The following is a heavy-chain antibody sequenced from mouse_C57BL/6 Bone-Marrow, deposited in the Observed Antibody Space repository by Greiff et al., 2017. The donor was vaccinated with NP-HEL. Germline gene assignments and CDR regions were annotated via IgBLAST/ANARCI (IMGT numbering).Heavy chain of an antibody. CDR3: ARTAITTVVARAMDY. CDR1: GFNFTDYF. V-gene: IGHV14-2*01. D-gene: IGHD1-1*01. CDR2: IDPEDGET. Sequence: EVQLQESGAELVKPGASVKFSCTASGFNFTDYFMHWVKQRPEQGLEWIGRIDPEDGETKYAPKFQGKATITADTSSNTAYLQLSSLTSEDTAVYYCARTAITTVVARAMDYWGQGTSVTVSS. J-gene: IGHJ4*01.